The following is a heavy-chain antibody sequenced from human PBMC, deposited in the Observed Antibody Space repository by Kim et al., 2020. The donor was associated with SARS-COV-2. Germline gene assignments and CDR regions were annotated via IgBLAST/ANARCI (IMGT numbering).Heavy chain of an antibody. Sequence: GGSLRLSCAASEFTFSNYYMHWVRQAPGKGLEWVAVISYDGKNQYYLDSVKGRFTISRDNSKNTLSLQMDNLRAEDTAVYYCSKEVGDLWSGRHYFEYWG. CDR2: ISYDGKNQ. CDR1: EFTFSNYY. D-gene: IGHD3-3*01. CDR3: SKEVGDLWSGRHYFEY. J-gene: IGHJ4*01. V-gene: IGHV3-30*18.